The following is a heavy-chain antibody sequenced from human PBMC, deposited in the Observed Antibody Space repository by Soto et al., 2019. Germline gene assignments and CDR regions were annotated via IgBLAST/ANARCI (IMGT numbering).Heavy chain of an antibody. Sequence: QPGGSLRLSCAASGFTFSSYGMHWVRQAPGKGLEWVAVISYDGSNKYYADSVKGRFTISRDNSKNTLYLQMNSLRAEDTAVYYCAKDLYQDTYDSSGYPDYWGQGTLVTVSS. D-gene: IGHD3-22*01. CDR2: ISYDGSNK. J-gene: IGHJ4*02. CDR1: GFTFSSYG. V-gene: IGHV3-30*18. CDR3: AKDLYQDTYDSSGYPDY.